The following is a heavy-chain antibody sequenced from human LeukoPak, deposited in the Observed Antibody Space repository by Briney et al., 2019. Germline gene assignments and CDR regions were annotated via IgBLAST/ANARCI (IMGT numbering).Heavy chain of an antibody. D-gene: IGHD6-13*01. CDR2: INHSGST. J-gene: IGHJ4*02. V-gene: IGHV4-34*01. Sequence: SETLSLTCAVYGGSFSDYYWSWIRQPPGKGLEWIGEINHSGSTNYNPSLKSRVTISVDTSKNQFSLKLSSVTAADTAVYYCARRKGYSSSWYVIKGYFDYWGQGTLVTVSS. CDR3: ARRKGYSSSWYVIKGYFDY. CDR1: GGSFSDYY.